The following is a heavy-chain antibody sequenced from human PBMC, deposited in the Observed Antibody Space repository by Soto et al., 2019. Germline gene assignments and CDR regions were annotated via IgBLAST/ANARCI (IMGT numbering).Heavy chain of an antibody. CDR1: GFTFSSYW. D-gene: IGHD2-21*02. CDR2: INSDGSGT. CDR3: AGEQPYCGGDCLNY. Sequence: EVQLVESGGGLVQPGGSLRLSCAASGFTFSSYWMHWVRQAPGKGLVWVSRINSDGSGTIYADSVKGRVTISRDNAKNKLYLQMNSLRAEDTAVYYCAGEQPYCGGDCLNYWGQGTLVTVSS. V-gene: IGHV3-74*01. J-gene: IGHJ4*02.